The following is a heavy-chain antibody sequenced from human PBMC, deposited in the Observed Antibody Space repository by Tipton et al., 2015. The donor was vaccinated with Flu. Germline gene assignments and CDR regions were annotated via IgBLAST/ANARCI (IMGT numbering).Heavy chain of an antibody. Sequence: GSLRLSCAASGFTFSSYEMNWVRQAPGKGLEWVSYISSSGSTIYYADSVKGRFTISRDNAKSSLYLQMNSLRAEDTAVYYCARDQYGNSNYFDYWGQGTLVTVSS. CDR1: GFTFSSYE. D-gene: IGHD4-23*01. J-gene: IGHJ4*02. CDR3: ARDQYGNSNYFDY. V-gene: IGHV3-48*03. CDR2: ISSSGSTI.